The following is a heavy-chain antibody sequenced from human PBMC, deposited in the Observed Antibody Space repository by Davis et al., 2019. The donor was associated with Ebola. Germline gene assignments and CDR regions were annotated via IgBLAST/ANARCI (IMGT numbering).Heavy chain of an antibody. CDR2: INPNSGGT. Sequence: ASVKVSCKASGYTFTSHGISWVRQAPGQGLEWMGRINPNSGGTNYAQKFQGRVTMTRDTSISTAYMELSRLRSDDTAVYYCARRGGYRIDDAFDIWGQGTMVTVSS. CDR3: ARRGGYRIDDAFDI. CDR1: GYTFTSHG. V-gene: IGHV1-2*06. D-gene: IGHD5-18*01. J-gene: IGHJ3*02.